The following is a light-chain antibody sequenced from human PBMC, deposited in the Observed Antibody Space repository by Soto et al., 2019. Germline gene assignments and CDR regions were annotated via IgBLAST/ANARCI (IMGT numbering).Light chain of an antibody. CDR3: QQAKNFPVT. V-gene: IGKV1D-12*01. CDR2: AAS. Sequence: DIQMTQSPSSVSASVGDRVTITCRASQGIGSWLAWYQQKPGKVHKXLIYAASTLQSGVPSRFSGSGSGTDGSITINNLQPEDGEIYYCQQAKNFPVTFGQGTRLEIK. J-gene: IGKJ5*01. CDR1: QGIGSW.